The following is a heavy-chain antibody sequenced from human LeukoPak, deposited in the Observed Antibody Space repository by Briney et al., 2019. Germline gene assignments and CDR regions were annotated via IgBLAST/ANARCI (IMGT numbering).Heavy chain of an antibody. J-gene: IGHJ4*02. V-gene: IGHV1-2*02. CDR3: APGGALDY. Sequence: ASVKVSCKASGYDFTSVGITWVRQAPGQGLEWMGWINPNSGGTNYAQKFQGRVTMTRDTSISTAYMELSRLRSDDTAVYYCAPGGALDYWGQGTLVTVSS. CDR2: INPNSGGT. D-gene: IGHD3-10*01. CDR1: GYDFTSVG.